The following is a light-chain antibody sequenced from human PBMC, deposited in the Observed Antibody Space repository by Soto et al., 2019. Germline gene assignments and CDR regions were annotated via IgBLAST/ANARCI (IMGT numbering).Light chain of an antibody. CDR1: NKDGGGYNY. Sequence: APTQPPSPSRAPGHAGPLPLPGNNKDGGGYNYVSWYQQHPGKAPKLMIYEVSKRPSGVPDRFSGSKSGNTASLTVSGLQAEDEADYYCSSYAGSNTFAYVFGTGTKVTVL. J-gene: IGLJ1*01. CDR2: EVS. CDR3: SSYAGSNTFAYV. V-gene: IGLV2-8*01.